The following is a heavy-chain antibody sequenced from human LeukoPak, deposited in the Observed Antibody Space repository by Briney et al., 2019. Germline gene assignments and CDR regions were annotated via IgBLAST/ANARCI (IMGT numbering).Heavy chain of an antibody. D-gene: IGHD6-19*01. CDR3: AKAGWADAFDI. CDR1: GFTFSSYG. Sequence: PGGSLRLSCAASGFTFSSYGMHWVRQAPGKGLEWVAVISYDGSNKYYADSVKGRFTISRDNSKNTLYLQMNSLRAEDMALYYCAKAGWADAFDIWGQGTMVTVSS. J-gene: IGHJ3*02. V-gene: IGHV3-30*18. CDR2: ISYDGSNK.